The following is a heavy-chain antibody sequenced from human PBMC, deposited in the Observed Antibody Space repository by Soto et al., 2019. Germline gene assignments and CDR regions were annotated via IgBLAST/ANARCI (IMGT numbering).Heavy chain of an antibody. CDR3: AKDAQGYYDSSVFAY. CDR1: GCTFSSYG. D-gene: IGHD3-22*01. V-gene: IGHV3-30*18. CDR2: ISYDGSNK. J-gene: IGHJ4*02. Sequence: GGSLRLSCAAAGCTFSSYGMHWVRQAPVKGLEWVAVISYDGSNKYYADSVKGRFTISRDNSKNTLYLQMNSLRAEDTAFYYCAKDAQGYYDSSVFAYWGQGTPVPVSS.